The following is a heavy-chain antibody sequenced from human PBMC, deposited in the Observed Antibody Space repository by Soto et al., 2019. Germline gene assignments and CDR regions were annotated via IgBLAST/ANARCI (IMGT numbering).Heavy chain of an antibody. CDR1: GYSFTDYS. Sequence: GESLKISCKPSGYSFTDYSITWVRQMSGKGLEWMGRIDPRDSQTDYSPSFQGHVTVSADKSSGTAFLQWHRLKASDTAIYYCERTGSGSWVDPWGQGTLVTVSS. V-gene: IGHV5-10-1*01. D-gene: IGHD3-10*01. CDR2: IDPRDSQT. J-gene: IGHJ5*02. CDR3: ERTGSGSWVDP.